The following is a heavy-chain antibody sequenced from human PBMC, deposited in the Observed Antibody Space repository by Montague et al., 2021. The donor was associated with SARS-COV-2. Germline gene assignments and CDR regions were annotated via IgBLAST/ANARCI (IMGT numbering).Heavy chain of an antibody. D-gene: IGHD3-9*01. J-gene: IGHJ6*02. V-gene: IGHV4-34*01. CDR1: GGSFSGFY. CDR2: MNHSGST. Sequence: SETLSLTCAVYGGSFSGFYWTWIRQPPGKGLEWIGEMNHSGSTNYNPSLKSRVTISVDTSENQFSLKLTSVTAAGTAVYYCARGVTYYDILTGYYKGKYYYGMDVWGQGTTVTVSS. CDR3: ARGVTYYDILTGYYKGKYYYGMDV.